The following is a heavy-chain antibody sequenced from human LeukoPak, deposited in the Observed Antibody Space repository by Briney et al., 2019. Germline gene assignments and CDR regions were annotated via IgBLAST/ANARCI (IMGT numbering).Heavy chain of an antibody. CDR3: ARVDGSGSYGLYGMDV. CDR2: INPNSGGT. CDR1: GYTFTGYY. J-gene: IGHJ6*02. Sequence: GASVTVSCRASGYTFTGYYMHWVRQAPGQGLEGVGWINPNSGGTNYAQKFEGWVTMTRDTSISTAYMELSRLRSDDTAVYFCARVDGSGSYGLYGMDVWGQGTTVTVSS. D-gene: IGHD3-10*01. V-gene: IGHV1-2*04.